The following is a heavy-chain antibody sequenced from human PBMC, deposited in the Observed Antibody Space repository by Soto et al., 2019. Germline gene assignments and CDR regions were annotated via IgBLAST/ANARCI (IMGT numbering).Heavy chain of an antibody. J-gene: IGHJ1*01. CDR1: GGSVSGGVYY. D-gene: IGHD6-13*01. Sequence: QVQLQESGPGLVKPSQTLSLTCTVSGGSVSGGVYYWNWIRQHPEKGLEWIGYIYYSGSTYYNPSLRSRVTLSADTSKNQFSAKLSSVTVAATAVYYCARSSAAGAGYFQHWGQGTQVIVSS. CDR3: ARSSAAGAGYFQH. V-gene: IGHV4-31*03. CDR2: IYYSGST.